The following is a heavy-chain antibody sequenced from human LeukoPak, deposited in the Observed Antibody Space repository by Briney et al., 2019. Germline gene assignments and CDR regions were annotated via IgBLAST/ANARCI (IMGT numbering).Heavy chain of an antibody. CDR2: ISGSGGST. CDR3: ASAITAAVAATFDY. Sequence: GGSLRLSYAASGFTFCRYPMMGVRQAPGKGLEWVSAISGSGGSTYYADSVKGRFTISRDNSKNTLYLQMNSLRAEDTAVYYCASAITAAVAATFDYWGQGTLVTVSS. CDR1: GFTFCRYP. J-gene: IGHJ4*02. D-gene: IGHD6-19*01. V-gene: IGHV3-23*01.